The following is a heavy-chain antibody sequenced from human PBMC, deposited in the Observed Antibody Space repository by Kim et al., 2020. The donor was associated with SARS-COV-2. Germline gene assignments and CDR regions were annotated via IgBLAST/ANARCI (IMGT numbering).Heavy chain of an antibody. Sequence: ASVKVSCKASGYTFTSYGISWVRQAPGQGLEWMGWISAYNGNTNYAQKLQGRVTMTTDTSTSTAYMELRSLRSDDTAVYYCARDTPYGSGYCSGGSCYSGYYYGMDVWGQGTTVTVSS. V-gene: IGHV1-18*01. CDR1: GYTFTSYG. J-gene: IGHJ6*02. D-gene: IGHD2-15*01. CDR2: ISAYNGNT. CDR3: ARDTPYGSGYCSGGSCYSGYYYGMDV.